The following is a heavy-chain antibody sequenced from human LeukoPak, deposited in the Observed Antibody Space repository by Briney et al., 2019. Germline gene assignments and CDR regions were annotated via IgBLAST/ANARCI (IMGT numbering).Heavy chain of an antibody. V-gene: IGHV3-21*01. Sequence: GGSLRLSCAASGFTFSPYNMNWVRQAPGKGLEGVSSISSSSSQIYYADSVKGRFTISRDNAKSSLYLQMNSLRAEDTAMYYCARDRAXGAFDIWGQXTMVXXSS. CDR3: ARDRAXGAFDI. J-gene: IGHJ3*02. CDR1: GFTFSPYN. CDR2: ISSSSSQI.